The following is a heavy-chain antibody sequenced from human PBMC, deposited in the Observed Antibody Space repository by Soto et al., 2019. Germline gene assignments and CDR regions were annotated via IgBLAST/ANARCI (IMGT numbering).Heavy chain of an antibody. CDR3: ARGPTEYCSGGSCYRDGAFDI. Sequence: PVGSLRLSCAASGFTFSSYDMHWVRQATGKGLEWVSAIGTAGDTYYPGSVKGRFTISRENAKNSLYLQMNSLRAGDTAVYYCARGPTEYCSGGSCYRDGAFDIWGQGTMVTVSS. D-gene: IGHD2-15*01. V-gene: IGHV3-13*01. J-gene: IGHJ3*02. CDR2: IGTAGDT. CDR1: GFTFSSYD.